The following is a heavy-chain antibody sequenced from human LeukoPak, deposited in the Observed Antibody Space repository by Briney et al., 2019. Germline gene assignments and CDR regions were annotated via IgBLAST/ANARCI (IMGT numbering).Heavy chain of an antibody. CDR3: AKVEVFYSTWYYFDY. V-gene: IGHV3-30*18. D-gene: IGHD6-13*01. J-gene: IGHJ4*02. Sequence: GGSLRLSCATSGXTFSNYVMHWVRQAPGKGLEWVAVISFDGTKTYYADSVKGRFTISRDNSKSTVYLQMSSLRAEDTAVYYCAKVEVFYSTWYYFDYWGQGTLVAVSS. CDR2: ISFDGTKT. CDR1: GXTFSNYV.